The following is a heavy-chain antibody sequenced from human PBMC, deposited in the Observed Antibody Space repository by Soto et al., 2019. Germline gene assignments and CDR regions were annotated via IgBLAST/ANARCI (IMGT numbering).Heavy chain of an antibody. J-gene: IGHJ3*02. CDR2: IYYSGST. Sequence: SETLSLTCTVSGGSISSGGYYWSWIRQHPGKGLEWIGYIYYSGSTYYNPSLKSRVTISVDTSKNQFSLKLSSVTAADTAVYYCARESKYCSSTSCYRNFFAFDRWGQGTMVTVSS. V-gene: IGHV4-31*03. CDR1: GGSISSGGYY. D-gene: IGHD2-2*02. CDR3: ARESKYCSSTSCYRNFFAFDR.